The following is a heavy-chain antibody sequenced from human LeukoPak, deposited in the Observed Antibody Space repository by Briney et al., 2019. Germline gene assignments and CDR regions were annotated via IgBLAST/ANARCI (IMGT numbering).Heavy chain of an antibody. V-gene: IGHV1-69*05. J-gene: IGHJ3*02. CDR1: GGTFSSYA. Sequence: SVKVSCKASGGTFSSYAISWVRQAPGQGLEWMGGIIPIFGTANYAQKFQGRVTITTDESTSTAYMELSSLRSEDTAVYYCARGGLRLGELSLTGAFDIWGQGTMVTVSS. CDR2: IIPIFGTA. D-gene: IGHD3-16*02. CDR3: ARGGLRLGELSLTGAFDI.